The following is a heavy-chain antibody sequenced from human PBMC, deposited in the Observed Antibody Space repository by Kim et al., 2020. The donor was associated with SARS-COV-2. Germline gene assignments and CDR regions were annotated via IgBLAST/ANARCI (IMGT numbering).Heavy chain of an antibody. CDR2: T. Sequence: TKYAQKFQGRGTTTRDTSASTAYMELSSLRSEDTAVYYCARDQNSGSHDYWGQGTLVTVSS. J-gene: IGHJ4*02. V-gene: IGHV1-3*01. CDR3: ARDQNSGSHDY. D-gene: IGHD1-26*01.